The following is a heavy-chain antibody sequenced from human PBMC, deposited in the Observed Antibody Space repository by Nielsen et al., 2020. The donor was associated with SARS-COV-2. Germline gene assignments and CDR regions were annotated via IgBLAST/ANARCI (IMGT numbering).Heavy chain of an antibody. CDR1: GGSISSYY. CDR2: IYYSGST. D-gene: IGHD3-10*01. J-gene: IGHJ6*03. CDR3: ARQVLGYYGSGSYSRYYYYYMDV. Sequence: LRLSCTVSGGSISSYYWSWIRQPPGKGLEWIGYIYYSGSTNYNPSLKSRVTISVDTSKNQFSLKLSSVTAADTAVYYCARQVLGYYGSGSYSRYYYYYMDVWGKGTTVTVSS. V-gene: IGHV4-59*08.